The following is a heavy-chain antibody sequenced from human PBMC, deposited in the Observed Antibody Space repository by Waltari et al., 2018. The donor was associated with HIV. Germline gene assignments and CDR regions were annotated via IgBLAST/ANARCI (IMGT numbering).Heavy chain of an antibody. CDR3: AFSLGSSSWYFPGGFDY. D-gene: IGHD6-13*01. J-gene: IGHJ4*02. V-gene: IGHV4-39*07. Sequence: QLQLQESGPGLVKPSETLSLTCTVSGGSISSSSYYWGWIRQPPGKGLEWIGSIYYSGSTYYNPSLKSRVTISVDTSKNQFSLKLSSVTAADTAVYYCAFSLGSSSWYFPGGFDYWGQGTLVTVSS. CDR2: IYYSGST. CDR1: GGSISSSSYY.